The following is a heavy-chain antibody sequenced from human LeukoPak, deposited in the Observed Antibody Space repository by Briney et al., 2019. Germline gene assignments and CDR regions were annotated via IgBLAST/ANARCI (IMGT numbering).Heavy chain of an antibody. CDR1: GRSISTENYD. D-gene: IGHD1-26*01. J-gene: IGHJ4*02. V-gene: IGHV4-39*01. CDR3: VVDGAMDH. CDR2: IYYTGST. Sequence: SETLSLTCTVSGRSISTENYDWGWIRQPPGKGLEWVGNIYYTGSTNYNPSLKGRVTISVDTLKNQFSLRLTSMTAADTAVYYCVVDGAMDHWSQGTLVTVSS.